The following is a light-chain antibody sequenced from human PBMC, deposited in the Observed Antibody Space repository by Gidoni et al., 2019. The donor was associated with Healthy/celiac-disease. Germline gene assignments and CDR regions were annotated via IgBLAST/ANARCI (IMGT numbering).Light chain of an antibody. V-gene: IGKV1-NL1*01. J-gene: IGKJ1*01. CDR1: QGISNS. CDR2: AAS. CDR3: QQYYSTPRT. Sequence: DIQMTQSPSSLSASVGDRVTITCRASQGISNSLAWYQQLLLYAASRLESGVPSRFSGSGSGTDYTLTISSLQPEDFATYYCQQYYSTPRTFGQGTKVEIK.